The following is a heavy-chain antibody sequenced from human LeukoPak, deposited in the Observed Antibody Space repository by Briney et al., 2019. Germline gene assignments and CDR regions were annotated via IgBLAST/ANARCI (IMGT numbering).Heavy chain of an antibody. V-gene: IGHV3-23*01. CDR1: GFTLNQHA. J-gene: IGHJ4*02. CDR2: IIDVGDT. D-gene: IGHD6-19*01. CDR3: ATNSGWYEDY. Sequence: GGSLRLSCAASGFTLNQHAMSWVRQAPGEGPEWVSAIIDVGDTYYADSVKGRFTISRDNSKNTLYLQMNSLRAEDTAVYYCATNSGWYEDYWGQGTLVTVSS.